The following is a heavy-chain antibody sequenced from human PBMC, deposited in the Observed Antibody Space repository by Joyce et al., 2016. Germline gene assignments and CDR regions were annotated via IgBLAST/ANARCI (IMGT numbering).Heavy chain of an antibody. D-gene: IGHD6-25*01. J-gene: IGHJ4*02. CDR3: AKILTATYSSGWFLDY. CDR2: ISYDGIYK. Sequence: QVQLVESGGGVVQPGRSLRLSCAACGLTLSNYGVHWVRQAPGKGLEWVAVISYDGIYKYYAGAVKGRFTISRDNSKNTVFLEMNSLRTEDTAVYYCAKILTATYSSGWFLDYWGQGTLVTVSS. CDR1: GLTLSNYG. V-gene: IGHV3-30*18.